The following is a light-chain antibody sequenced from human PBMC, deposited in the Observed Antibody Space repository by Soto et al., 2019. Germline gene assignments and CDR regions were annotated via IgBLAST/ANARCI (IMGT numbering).Light chain of an antibody. CDR3: QQYGSSPRT. Sequence: DIVLTQSPGTLSLSPGERATLSCRASQSISSSFLGWYQQKPGQAPRLLIYGASTRATGIPDRFSGSGSGTDFTLTISRLEAEDFAVYYCQQYGSSPRTFGQGTEVEVK. V-gene: IGKV3-20*01. CDR1: QSISSSF. J-gene: IGKJ1*01. CDR2: GAS.